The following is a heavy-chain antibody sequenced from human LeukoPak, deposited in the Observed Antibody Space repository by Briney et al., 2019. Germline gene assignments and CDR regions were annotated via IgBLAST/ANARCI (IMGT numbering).Heavy chain of an antibody. J-gene: IGHJ4*02. Sequence: SETLSLTCTVSGGSISSYYWSWIRQPPGKGLEWIGYIYSSGSTNYNPSLKSRVTISIDTSKNQFSLNLSSVTTADTAIYYCARDIRIVGATLYFDYWGQGTLVTVSS. CDR2: IYSSGST. CDR1: GGSISSYY. CDR3: ARDIRIVGATLYFDY. D-gene: IGHD1-26*01. V-gene: IGHV4-59*01.